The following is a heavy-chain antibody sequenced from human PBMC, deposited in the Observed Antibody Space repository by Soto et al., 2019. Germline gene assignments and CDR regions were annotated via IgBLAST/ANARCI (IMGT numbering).Heavy chain of an antibody. CDR3: ARGVYSSSTSCYWGMDV. J-gene: IGHJ6*02. CDR2: INHSGST. D-gene: IGHD2-2*01. V-gene: IGHV4-34*01. Sequence: QVQLQQWGAGLLKPSETLSLTCAVYGGSLSGYYWSWIRQPPGKGLEWIGEINHSGSTNYSPSLKSRVTISVDTSKNQFSLKLSSVTAADTAVYYCARGVYSSSTSCYWGMDVWGQGTTVTVSS. CDR1: GGSLSGYY.